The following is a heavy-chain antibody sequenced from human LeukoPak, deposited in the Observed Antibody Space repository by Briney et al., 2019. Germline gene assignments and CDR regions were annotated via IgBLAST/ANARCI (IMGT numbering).Heavy chain of an antibody. CDR2: ISNSSSTV. CDR1: GFTFSRYE. J-gene: IGHJ3*01. D-gene: IGHD2-21*01. Sequence: GGSLRLSCAASGFTFSRYEMHWVRQAPGKGLEWVSYISNSSSTVYYADSVKGRFTISRDDAKNSLYLQMNSLRAEDTAVYYCSREGNNMWAFDFRGQGTVVTVSS. CDR3: SREGNNMWAFDF. V-gene: IGHV3-48*03.